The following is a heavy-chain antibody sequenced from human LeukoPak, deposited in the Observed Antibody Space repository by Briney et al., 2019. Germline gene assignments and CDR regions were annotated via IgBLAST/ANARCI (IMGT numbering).Heavy chain of an antibody. CDR3: ASSGSYGYFDY. V-gene: IGHV4-39*01. CDR2: IYYSGST. J-gene: IGHJ4*02. Sequence: SETLSLTCAVSGGSISSNSYYWGWIRQPPGKGLEWIGSIYYSGSTYYNPSLKSRVTISVDTSKNQFSLKLSSVTAADTAVYYCASSGSYGYFDYWGQGTLVTVSS. D-gene: IGHD1-26*01. CDR1: GGSISSNSYY.